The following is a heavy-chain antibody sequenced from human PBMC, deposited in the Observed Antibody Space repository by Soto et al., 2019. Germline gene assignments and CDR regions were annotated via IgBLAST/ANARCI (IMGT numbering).Heavy chain of an antibody. D-gene: IGHD6-13*01. CDR2: IIPIFGTA. CDR1: GGTFSSYA. CDR3: ARDQVSSSWYDAFDI. J-gene: IGHJ3*02. Sequence: GASVKVSCKASGGTFSSYAISWVRQAPGQGLEWMGGIIPIFGTANYAQKFQGRVTITADESTSTAYMELSSLRSEDTAVYYCARDQVSSSWYDAFDIWGQGTMVTVSS. V-gene: IGHV1-69*13.